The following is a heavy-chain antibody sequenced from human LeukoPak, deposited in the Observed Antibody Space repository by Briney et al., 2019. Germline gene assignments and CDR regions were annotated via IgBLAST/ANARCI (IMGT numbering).Heavy chain of an antibody. V-gene: IGHV4-39*07. J-gene: IGHJ6*02. CDR1: GGSISSSSYY. Sequence: SETLSLTCTVSGGSISSSSYYWGWIRQPPGKGLEWIGNIYYSRSTHYSPSLKSRVTISVDTSKNQFSLKLSSVTAADTAVYYCARVGPLYYYYYGMDVWGQGTTVTVSS. CDR2: IYYSRST. CDR3: ARVGPLYYYYYGMDV.